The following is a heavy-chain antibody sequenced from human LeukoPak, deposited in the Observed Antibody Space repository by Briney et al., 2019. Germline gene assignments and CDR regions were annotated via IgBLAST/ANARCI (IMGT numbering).Heavy chain of an antibody. D-gene: IGHD6-13*01. Sequence: SETLSLSCTVSGGSISSYYWSWIRQPPGKGLEWIGYIYYSGSTNYNPSLKSRVTISVDTSKNQFSLKLSSVTAADTAVCYCARSYSSSWCDYWGQGTLVTVSS. CDR3: ARSYSSSWCDY. V-gene: IGHV4-59*01. CDR2: IYYSGST. J-gene: IGHJ4*02. CDR1: GGSISSYY.